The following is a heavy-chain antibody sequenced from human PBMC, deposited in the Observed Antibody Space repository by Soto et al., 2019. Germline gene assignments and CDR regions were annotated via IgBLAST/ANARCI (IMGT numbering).Heavy chain of an antibody. CDR2: INHSGST. D-gene: IGHD3-3*01. Sequence: SETLSLTSAVYGGSFSGYYWSWIRQPPGKGLEWIGEINHSGSTNYNPSLKSRVTISVDTSKNQFSLKLSSVTAADTAVYYCARGPRTIFGVVKPMDVWCQGTMVTVS. CDR3: ARGPRTIFGVVKPMDV. V-gene: IGHV4-34*01. CDR1: GGSFSGYY. J-gene: IGHJ6*02.